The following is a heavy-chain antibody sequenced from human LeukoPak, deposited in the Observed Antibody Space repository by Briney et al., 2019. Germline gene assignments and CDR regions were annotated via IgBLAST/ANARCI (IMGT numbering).Heavy chain of an antibody. CDR3: ARSRVGAIVYFDY. D-gene: IGHD1-26*01. J-gene: IGHJ4*02. CDR1: GYSISSGYY. CDR2: IYHSGST. V-gene: IGHV4-38-2*02. Sequence: PSETLSLACTVSGYSISSGYYWGWIRQPPGKGLEWIGSIYHSGSTYYNPSLKSRVTISVDTSKNQFSLKLSSVTAADTAVYYCARSRVGAIVYFDYWGQGTLVTVSS.